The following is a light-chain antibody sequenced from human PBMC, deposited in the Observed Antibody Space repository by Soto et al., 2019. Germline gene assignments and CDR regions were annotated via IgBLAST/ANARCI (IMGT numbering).Light chain of an antibody. CDR1: QSVSSSY. CDR2: GAS. V-gene: IGKV3-20*01. Sequence: EFVLTQSPGTLSLSPGERATLSCRASQSVSSSYLAWYQQKPGQAPRLLIYGASTRAIGIPDRFRGSGSGTDFTLTISRLEPEDFAVYYCQQYDTSLFTFGPGTRLEIK. J-gene: IGKJ5*01. CDR3: QQYDTSLFT.